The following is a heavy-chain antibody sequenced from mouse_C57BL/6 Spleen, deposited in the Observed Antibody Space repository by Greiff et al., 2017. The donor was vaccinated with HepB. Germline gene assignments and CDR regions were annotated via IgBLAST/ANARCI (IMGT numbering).Heavy chain of an antibody. V-gene: IGHV1-76*01. CDR3: AREGNYGGYYFDY. CDR1: GYTFTDYY. J-gene: IGHJ2*01. Sequence: QVQLQQSGAELVRPGASVKLSCKASGYTFTDYYINWVKQRPGQGLEWIARIYPGSGNTYYNEKFKGKATLTAEKSSSTAYMQLSSLTSEDSAVYVCAREGNYGGYYFDYWGQGTTLTVSS. CDR2: IYPGSGNT. D-gene: IGHD2-1*01.